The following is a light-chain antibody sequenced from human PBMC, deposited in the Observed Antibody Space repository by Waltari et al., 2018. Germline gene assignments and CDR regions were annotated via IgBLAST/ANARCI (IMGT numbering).Light chain of an antibody. CDR2: SSN. CDR1: SSNLGRNT. Sequence: QSVLSQAPSASGTPGQRVTISCSGSSSNLGRNTKQWYQQVPGTAPKLLIYSSNQRPSGVPDRFSGSKSGTSASLAISGLRSEDEADYYCASWDDSLSGWVFGGGTKLTVL. J-gene: IGLJ3*02. V-gene: IGLV1-44*01. CDR3: ASWDDSLSGWV.